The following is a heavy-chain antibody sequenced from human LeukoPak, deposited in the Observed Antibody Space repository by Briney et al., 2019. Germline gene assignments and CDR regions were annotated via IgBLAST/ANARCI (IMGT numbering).Heavy chain of an antibody. Sequence: LRLSCAASGFTFSSYAMHWVRQHPGKGLEWIGYIYYSGSTYYNPSLKSRVTISVDTSKNQFSLKLSSVTAADTAVYYCARLSTPIAALDYWGQGTLVTVSS. CDR2: IYYSGST. V-gene: IGHV4-31*02. J-gene: IGHJ4*02. D-gene: IGHD6-13*01. CDR3: ARLSTPIAALDY. CDR1: GFTFSSYAMH.